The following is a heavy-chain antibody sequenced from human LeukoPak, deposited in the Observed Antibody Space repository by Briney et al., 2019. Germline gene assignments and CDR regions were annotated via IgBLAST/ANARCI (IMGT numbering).Heavy chain of an antibody. D-gene: IGHD5-18*01. J-gene: IGHJ4*02. CDR1: GFTFSSYG. V-gene: IGHV3-30*18. Sequence: PGGSLRLSCAASGFTFSSYGMHWVRQTPGKGLEWVAVISYDGSNKYYADSVKGRFTISRDNSANTLSLQMNSLRAEDTAVYYCAKDLRRLSYGSFFENWGQGTLVTVSS. CDR3: AKDLRRLSYGSFFEN. CDR2: ISYDGSNK.